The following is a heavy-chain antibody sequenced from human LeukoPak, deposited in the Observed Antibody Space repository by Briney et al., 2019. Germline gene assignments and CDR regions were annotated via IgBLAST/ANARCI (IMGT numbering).Heavy chain of an antibody. J-gene: IGHJ4*02. Sequence: ASVKVSCKASGYTFTSYGISWVRQAPGQGLEWMGWISAYNGNTNYAQKLQGRVTMTTDTPTSTAYMELRSLRSDDTAVYYCARDKNGITGTTGLDYWGQGTLVTVSS. CDR2: ISAYNGNT. CDR1: GYTFTSYG. D-gene: IGHD1-7*01. V-gene: IGHV1-18*01. CDR3: ARDKNGITGTTGLDY.